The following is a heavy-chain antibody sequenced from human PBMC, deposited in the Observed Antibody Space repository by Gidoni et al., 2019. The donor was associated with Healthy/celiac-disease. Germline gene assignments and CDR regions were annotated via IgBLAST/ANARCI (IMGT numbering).Heavy chain of an antibody. D-gene: IGHD3-22*01. Sequence: QVQLVQSGAAVKKPGASGKVSCKASGHTFTGYYMHWVRQAPGQGLGWMGRINPNSGGTNYAQKFQGRVTMTRDTSISTAYMELSRLRSDDTAVYYCARGDIYYDSSGYPDYWGQGTLVTVSS. V-gene: IGHV1-2*06. J-gene: IGHJ4*02. CDR3: ARGDIYYDSSGYPDY. CDR2: INPNSGGT. CDR1: GHTFTGYY.